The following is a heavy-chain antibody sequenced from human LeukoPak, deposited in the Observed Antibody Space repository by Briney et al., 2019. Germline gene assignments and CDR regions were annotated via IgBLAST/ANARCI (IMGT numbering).Heavy chain of an antibody. CDR1: GGSINNYY. CDR3: ARGRVVPAGNFDY. D-gene: IGHD2-2*01. V-gene: IGHV4-59*01. CDR2: IYYSGST. Sequence: SSETLSLTCTVSGGSINNYYWSWIRQPPGKGLEWIGYIYYSGSTNYNPSLKSRVTISVDTSKNQFSLNLSSVTAADTAVYYCARGRVVPAGNFDYWGQGTLVTVSS. J-gene: IGHJ4*02.